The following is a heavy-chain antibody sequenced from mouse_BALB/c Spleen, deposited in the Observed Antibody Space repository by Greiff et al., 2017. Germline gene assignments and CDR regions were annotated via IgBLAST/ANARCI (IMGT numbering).Heavy chain of an antibody. CDR3: AKTYDYDGPSYAMDY. V-gene: IGHV5-6*01. D-gene: IGHD2-4*01. J-gene: IGHJ4*01. CDR1: GFTFSSYG. Sequence: EVKLMESGGDLVKPGGSLKLSCAASGFTFSSYGMSWVRQTPDKRLEWVATISSGGSYTYYPDSVKGRFTISRDNAKNTLYLQMSSLKSEDTAMYYCAKTYDYDGPSYAMDYWGQGTSVTVSS. CDR2: ISSGGSYT.